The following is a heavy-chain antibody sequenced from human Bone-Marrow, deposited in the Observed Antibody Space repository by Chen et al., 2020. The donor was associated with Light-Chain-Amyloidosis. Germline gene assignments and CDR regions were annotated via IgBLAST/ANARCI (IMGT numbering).Heavy chain of an antibody. D-gene: IGHD1-1*01. J-gene: IGHJ4*02. CDR1: GFRFKDYE. V-gene: IGHV3-48*03. CDR2: SSGSRNTI. Sequence: EVQLVESGGGLVQPGGSLRLSCAASGFRFKDYELNWVRQAPGKGLEWISYSSGSRNTIFYATSVKRRFTISRDNAKSSLYLQMNRLTAEDTAVYYCVRDRPLRYALPAPFDYWGQGTLVTVSS. CDR3: VRDRPLRYALPAPFDY.